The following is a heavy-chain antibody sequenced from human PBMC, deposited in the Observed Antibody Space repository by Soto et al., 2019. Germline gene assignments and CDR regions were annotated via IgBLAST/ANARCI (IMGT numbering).Heavy chain of an antibody. Sequence: QVQLVQSGAEGNTPGSSVKTSCKSSGDTFRSYPISWLRRAPGQGLEWMGRIIPILGIANYAQTFQGRVTITADKSTSTAYMELSSLRSEDTAVYYCARELWEGTEGWGQGTLVTVSS. CDR2: IIPILGIA. V-gene: IGHV1-69*04. CDR1: GDTFRSYP. CDR3: ARELWEGTEG. D-gene: IGHD1-26*01. J-gene: IGHJ4*02.